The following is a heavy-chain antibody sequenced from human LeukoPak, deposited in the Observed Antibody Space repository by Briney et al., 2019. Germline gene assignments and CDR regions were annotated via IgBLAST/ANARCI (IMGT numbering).Heavy chain of an antibody. CDR1: GYTFTGYY. V-gene: IGHV1-2*02. D-gene: IGHD5-12*01. Sequence: ASVKVSSKASGYTFTGYYMHWVRQAPGQGLEWMGWINPNSGGTNYAQKFQGRVTMTRDTSISTAYMELSRLRSDDTAVYYCARVPVDSGYDLRYYFDYWGQGTLVTVSS. J-gene: IGHJ4*02. CDR3: ARVPVDSGYDLRYYFDY. CDR2: INPNSGGT.